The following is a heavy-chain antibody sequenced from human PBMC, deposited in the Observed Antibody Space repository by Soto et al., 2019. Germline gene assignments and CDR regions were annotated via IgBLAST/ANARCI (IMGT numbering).Heavy chain of an antibody. CDR1: GFTVSSNY. Sequence: EVQLVESGGGLIQPGGSLRLSCAASGFTVSSNYMSWVRQAPGKGLEWVSYISSSGSTIYYADSVKGRFTISRDNAKNSLYLQMNSLRAEDTAVYYCARGEGYSSGWYNDWGQGTLVTVSS. J-gene: IGHJ4*02. D-gene: IGHD6-19*01. CDR2: ISSSGSTI. V-gene: IGHV3-48*03. CDR3: ARGEGYSSGWYND.